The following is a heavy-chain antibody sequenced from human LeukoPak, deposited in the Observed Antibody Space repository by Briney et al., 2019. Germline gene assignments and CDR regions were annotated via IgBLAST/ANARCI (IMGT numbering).Heavy chain of an antibody. CDR1: GFTFSAYA. CDR3: ARDFGITGTGNDI. V-gene: IGHV3-64*04. D-gene: IGHD1-20*01. Sequence: PGGSLRLSCSASGFTFSAYAMHWVRQAPGKGLEYVSAISPNGGSTYYADSVKGRFTISRDNSKNTLYLQMNSLRAEDTAVYYCARDFGITGTGNDIWGQGTMVTVSS. J-gene: IGHJ3*02. CDR2: ISPNGGST.